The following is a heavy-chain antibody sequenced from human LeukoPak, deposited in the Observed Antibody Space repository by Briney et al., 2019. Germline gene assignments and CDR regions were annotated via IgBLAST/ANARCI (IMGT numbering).Heavy chain of an antibody. V-gene: IGHV4-31*09. D-gene: IGHD3-22*01. CDR1: GGSISSGGYY. CDR2: IYYSGST. CDR3: ALSGYYGYFDY. Sequence: SETLSLTCTVSGGSISSGGYYWSWIRQHPGKGLEWIGYIYYSGSTYYNPSLKSRVTISVDRSKNQFSLKLSSVTAADTAVYYCALSGYYGYFDYWGQGTLVTVSS. J-gene: IGHJ4*02.